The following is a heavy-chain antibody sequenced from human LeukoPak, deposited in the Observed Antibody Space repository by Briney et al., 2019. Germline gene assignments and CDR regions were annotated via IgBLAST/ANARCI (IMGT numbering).Heavy chain of an antibody. CDR2: IKSKTDGGTT. J-gene: IGHJ6*02. CDR3: LYSGYDGNYYYGMDV. Sequence: PGGSLRLSCAASGFTFSNAWMNWVRQAPGKGLEWVGRIKSKTDGGTTDYAAPVKGRFTISRDDSKNTLYLQMNSLKTEDTAVYYCLYSGYDGNYYYGMDVWGQGTTVTVSS. D-gene: IGHD5-12*01. CDR1: GFTFSNAW. V-gene: IGHV3-15*07.